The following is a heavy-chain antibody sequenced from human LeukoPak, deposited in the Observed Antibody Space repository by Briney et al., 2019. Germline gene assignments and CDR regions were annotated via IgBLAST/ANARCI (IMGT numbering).Heavy chain of an antibody. Sequence: PGGSLRLSCAASGFTVSSNYMSWVRQAPGKGLEWVSVIYSGGSTYYADSVKGRFTISRDNSKNTLYLQMNSLRAEDTAVYYCASTLVIPYFDYWGQGTLVTVSS. CDR3: ASTLVIPYFDY. CDR2: IYSGGST. D-gene: IGHD4-23*01. V-gene: IGHV3-53*01. J-gene: IGHJ4*02. CDR1: GFTVSSNY.